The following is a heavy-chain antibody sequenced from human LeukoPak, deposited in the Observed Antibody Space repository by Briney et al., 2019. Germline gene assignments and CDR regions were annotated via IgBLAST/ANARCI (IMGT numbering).Heavy chain of an antibody. Sequence: SETLSLTCTVSGGSISSCYWSWIRQPPGKGLEWIGYIYYSGSTKYNPSLKSRVTISVDTSERQFSLKLSSVTAADTAAYYCARHMTVTYDAFDIWGQGTMVTVSS. J-gene: IGHJ3*02. CDR1: GGSISSCY. D-gene: IGHD3-22*01. V-gene: IGHV4-59*08. CDR2: IYYSGST. CDR3: ARHMTVTYDAFDI.